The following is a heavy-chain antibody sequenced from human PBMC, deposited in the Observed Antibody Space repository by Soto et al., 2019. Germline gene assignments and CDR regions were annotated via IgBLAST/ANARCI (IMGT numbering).Heavy chain of an antibody. Sequence: GGSLRLSCTASGFTFGDYAMSWVRQAPGKGLEWVGFIRSKAYGGTTEYAASVKGRFTISRDDSKSIAYLQMNSLKTEDTAVYYCTRELPVAAAGPYGMDVWGQGTTVTVSS. CDR3: TRELPVAAAGPYGMDV. CDR1: GFTFGDYA. D-gene: IGHD6-13*01. CDR2: IRSKAYGGTT. J-gene: IGHJ6*02. V-gene: IGHV3-49*04.